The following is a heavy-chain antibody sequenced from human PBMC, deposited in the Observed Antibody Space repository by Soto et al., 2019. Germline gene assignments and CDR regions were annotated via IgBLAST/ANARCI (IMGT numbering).Heavy chain of an antibody. Sequence: EVQVLESGGGLVQPGGSLRLSCAATGFTFSDFAMSWVRQAPGKGLEWVSRIYGGGNGPHYADSVKGRVTISRDNSKNTLYMQMNILRADDTAVYYCAKMAVMDPWAYSFDYWGQGTLVTVSS. J-gene: IGHJ4*02. CDR1: GFTFSDFA. V-gene: IGHV3-23*01. CDR3: AKMAVMDPWAYSFDY. CDR2: IYGGGNGP. D-gene: IGHD2-21*01.